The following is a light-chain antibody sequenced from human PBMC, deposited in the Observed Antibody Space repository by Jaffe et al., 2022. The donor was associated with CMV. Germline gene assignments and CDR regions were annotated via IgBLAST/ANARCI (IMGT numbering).Light chain of an antibody. Sequence: DIQMTQSPSSLSASVGDRVTITCRASQPININLNWYQHKPGKAPKLLISEASSLQSGVPVRFSGSGSGADFSLTISSLQPEDFATYYCQQSYNTFPTFGQGTKVEI. CDR3: QQSYNTFPT. J-gene: IGKJ1*01. V-gene: IGKV1-39*01. CDR2: EAS. CDR1: QPININ.